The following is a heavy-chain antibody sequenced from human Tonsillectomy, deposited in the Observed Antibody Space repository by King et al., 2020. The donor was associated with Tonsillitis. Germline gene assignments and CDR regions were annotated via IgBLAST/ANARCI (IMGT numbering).Heavy chain of an antibody. CDR3: AKDRAAAVYYGMDV. D-gene: IGHD6-13*01. V-gene: IGHV3-9*01. CDR1: GFTFDDYA. CDR2: ISWNSGSI. J-gene: IGHJ6*02. Sequence: VQLVETGGGLVQPGRSLRLSCAASGFTFDDYAMHWVRQAPGKGLEWVSGISWNSGSIGYADSVKGRFTISRDNAKNYMYLQMNSLRAEDTALYYCAKDRAAAVYYGMDVWGQGTTVTVSS.